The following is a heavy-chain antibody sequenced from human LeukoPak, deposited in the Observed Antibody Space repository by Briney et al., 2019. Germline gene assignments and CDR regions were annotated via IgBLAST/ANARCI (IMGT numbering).Heavy chain of an antibody. Sequence: ASVKVSCKASGYTFTSYDINWVRQATGQGLEWMGWMNPNSGNTGYAQKFQGRVTMNRNTSISTAYMELSSLRSEDTAVYYCARVIPYYYDSSGKLDYWGQGTLVTVSS. J-gene: IGHJ4*02. D-gene: IGHD3-22*01. CDR1: GYTFTSYD. CDR3: ARVIPYYYDSSGKLDY. V-gene: IGHV1-8*01. CDR2: MNPNSGNT.